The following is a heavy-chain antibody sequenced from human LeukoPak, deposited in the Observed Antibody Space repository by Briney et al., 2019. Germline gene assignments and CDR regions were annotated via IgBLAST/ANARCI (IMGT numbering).Heavy chain of an antibody. CDR1: GGSISSSSYY. V-gene: IGHV4-39*01. CDR2: IHYRGNT. Sequence: NPSETLSLTWTVSGGSISSSSYYWGWIRQPPGKGLEWIGTIHYRGNTYYNPSLKSRVAISGDTSKNQFSLKLTSVTAADTAMYYCARLVGSSWYHEVLFGRDYWGQGTLVTVSS. D-gene: IGHD6-13*01. CDR3: ARLVGSSWYHEVLFGRDY. J-gene: IGHJ4*02.